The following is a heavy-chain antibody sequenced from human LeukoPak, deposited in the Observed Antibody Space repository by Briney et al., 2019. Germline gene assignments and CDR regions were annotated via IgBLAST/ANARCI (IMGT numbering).Heavy chain of an antibody. D-gene: IGHD3-22*01. CDR1: GGSISSYY. CDR2: IYYSGST. CDR3: ARADPVVTDYYYYGMDV. J-gene: IGHJ6*02. V-gene: IGHV4-59*01. Sequence: PSETLSLTCTVSGGSISSYYWSWIRQPPGKGLEWIGYIYYSGSTNYNPSLKSRVTISVVTSKNQFSLKLSSVTAADTAVYYCARADPVVTDYYYYGMDVWGQGTTVTVSS.